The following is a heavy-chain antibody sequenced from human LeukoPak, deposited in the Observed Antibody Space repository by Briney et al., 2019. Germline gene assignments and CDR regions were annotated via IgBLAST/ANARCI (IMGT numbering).Heavy chain of an antibody. CDR1: GGSISSGTNF. Sequence: PSETLSLTCTVSGGSISSGTNFWGWVRHPPGKGLEWIGNVYYDGSAYYNPSLKSRVTISADTSKNQFSLNLSSVTAADTAVFFCATGWVAPPAILYWGQGIPVTVSS. CDR3: ATGWVAPPAILY. V-gene: IGHV4-39*01. D-gene: IGHD2-15*01. J-gene: IGHJ4*01. CDR2: VYYDGSA.